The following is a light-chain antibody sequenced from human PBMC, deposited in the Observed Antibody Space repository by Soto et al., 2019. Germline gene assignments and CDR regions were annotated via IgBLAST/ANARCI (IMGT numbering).Light chain of an antibody. Sequence: DIQMTQSPSTLSASVGDRVTITCRASQSMSSWLAWYQQKPGKAPKLLIYKASSLDSGVPSRFSGSGSGTEFTLTISSLQPDDFGTYYCQQYSSWPLTFGGGTKVEIK. CDR2: KAS. V-gene: IGKV1-5*03. CDR3: QQYSSWPLT. J-gene: IGKJ4*01. CDR1: QSMSSW.